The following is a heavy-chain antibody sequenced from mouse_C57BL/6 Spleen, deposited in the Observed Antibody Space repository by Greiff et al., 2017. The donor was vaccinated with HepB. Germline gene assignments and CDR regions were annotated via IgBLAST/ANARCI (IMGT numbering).Heavy chain of an antibody. CDR1: GFTFSDYY. D-gene: IGHD2-4*01. J-gene: IGHJ1*03. Sequence: EVQLVASEGGLVQPGSSMTLSCTASGFTFSDYYMAWVRQVPEKGLEWVANINYDGSSTYYLDSLKSRFIISRDNAKNILYLQMSSLKSEDTATYYCAREITRYFDVWGTGTTVTVSS. CDR3: AREITRYFDV. V-gene: IGHV5-16*01. CDR2: INYDGSST.